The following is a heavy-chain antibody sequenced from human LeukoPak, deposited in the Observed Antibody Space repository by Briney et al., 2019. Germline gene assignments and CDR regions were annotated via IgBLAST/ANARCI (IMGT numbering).Heavy chain of an antibody. V-gene: IGHV3-30*18. Sequence: GGSLRLSCVASGFTFNNYGMHWVRQAPGKGLEWVAVISYDGSNEYYGDSVKGRFTISRENSENTLYLQMNSLGAEDTAVYYCAKDMDCSSINCHSTNYFDYWGQGTPVTAPS. CDR3: AKDMDCSSINCHSTNYFDY. CDR1: GFTFNNYG. D-gene: IGHD2-2*01. CDR2: ISYDGSNE. J-gene: IGHJ4*02.